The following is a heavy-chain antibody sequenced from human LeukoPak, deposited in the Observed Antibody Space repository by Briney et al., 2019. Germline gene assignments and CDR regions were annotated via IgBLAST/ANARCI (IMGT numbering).Heavy chain of an antibody. V-gene: IGHV3-30*03. CDR1: GLTFSRHG. D-gene: IGHD3-3*01. J-gene: IGHJ4*02. CDR3: AREATWGEWYFDH. CDR2: IADDGGVK. Sequence: GGSLRLSCVASGLTFSRHGMDWVRQAPGKGLEWVAVIADDGGVKQYADSVKGRFTVSRDNSKSTLYLQMNSLSVEDTAIYYCAREATWGEWYFDHWGQGTPVTVSS.